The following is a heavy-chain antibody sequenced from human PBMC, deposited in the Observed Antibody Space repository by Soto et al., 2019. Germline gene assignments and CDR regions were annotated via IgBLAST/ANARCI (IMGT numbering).Heavy chain of an antibody. J-gene: IGHJ4*02. D-gene: IGHD4-17*01. CDR2: ISGNGEII. V-gene: IGHV3-11*01. CDR3: ARDVDADFRTDFDY. Sequence: PCGPLRLSCAASGFTFSDYYIHWIRRAPGKGLEWISYISGNGEIIQYAASARGRFTISRDNAENSVYLEMDSLRAEDTALYYCARDVDADFRTDFDYWGRGTLVTVSS. CDR1: GFTFSDYY.